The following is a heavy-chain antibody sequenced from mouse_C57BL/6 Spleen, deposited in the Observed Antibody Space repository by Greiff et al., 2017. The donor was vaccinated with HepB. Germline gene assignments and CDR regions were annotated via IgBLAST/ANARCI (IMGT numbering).Heavy chain of an antibody. D-gene: IGHD1-1*01. CDR3: ARQGYYGSSPWFAY. CDR1: GFSLTSYG. V-gene: IGHV2-6-1*01. J-gene: IGHJ3*01. CDR2: IWSDGST. Sequence: QVQLKESGPGLVAPSQSLSITCTVSGFSLTSYGVHWVRQTPGKGLEWLVVIWSDGSTTYNSALKSRLSISKDNSKSQVFLTMNSLQTDDTAMYYCARQGYYGSSPWFAYWGQGTLVTVSA.